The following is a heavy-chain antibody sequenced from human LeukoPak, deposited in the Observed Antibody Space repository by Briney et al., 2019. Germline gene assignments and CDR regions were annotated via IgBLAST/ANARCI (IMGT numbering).Heavy chain of an antibody. D-gene: IGHD5-12*01. CDR2: ISSSRSYT. J-gene: IGHJ5*02. CDR1: GFTFSDYY. Sequence: PGGSLRLSCAASGFTFSDYYMSWSRQAPGEGLGWVSYISSSRSYTNYADFAKGRFTISRDNAKTSVYMQMNSLTAEAPAVYYCARAKTLYRGSDSTWFDPWGKGTLVTVSS. V-gene: IGHV3-11*06. CDR3: ARAKTLYRGSDSTWFDP.